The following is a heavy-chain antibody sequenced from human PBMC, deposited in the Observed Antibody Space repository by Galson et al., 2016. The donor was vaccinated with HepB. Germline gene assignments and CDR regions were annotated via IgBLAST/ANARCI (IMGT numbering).Heavy chain of an antibody. CDR1: GFTFSSYA. CDR2: ISAGGGST. CDR3: AKDYGYCSGGRCYTPTLFYY. V-gene: IGHV3-23*01. Sequence: SLRLSCAVSGFTFSSYAISWVRQAPGKGLEWVSGISAGGGSTFYADSVKGRFTISRDNSKNTLYLQLHGLRAEDTAVYYCAKDYGYCSGGRCYTPTLFYYGGQGTLGTVAS. D-gene: IGHD2-15*01. J-gene: IGHJ4*02.